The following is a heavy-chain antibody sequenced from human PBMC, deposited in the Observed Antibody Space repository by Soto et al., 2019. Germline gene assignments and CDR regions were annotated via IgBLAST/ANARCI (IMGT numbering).Heavy chain of an antibody. CDR2: ISGSGGSA. CDR3: VREGGGRYSPGSFDL. J-gene: IGHJ3*01. V-gene: IGHV3-23*04. Sequence: VQLVESGGGVVQPGRSLRLSCAASGFTFNNYAMNWVRQAPGKGLEWVSFISGSGGSAYYADSVQGRFTIPRDNSRNTLYLQMNSLRAEDTAIYSCVREGGGRYSPGSFDLWGRGTKVTVSS. CDR1: GFTFNNYA. D-gene: IGHD6-19*01.